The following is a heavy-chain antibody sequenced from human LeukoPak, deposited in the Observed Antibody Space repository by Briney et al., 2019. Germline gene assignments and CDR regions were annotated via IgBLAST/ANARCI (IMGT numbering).Heavy chain of an antibody. J-gene: IGHJ6*02. V-gene: IGHV4-4*02. Sequence: SETLSLTCAVSGGSISSSNWGSWGRQPPGEGLGWIGEIYHSGSSNYNPSLKSRVTISVDTSNNQFSLKLSSVTAADTAVYYCARHFYSSGWYPYYYYYGMDVWGQGTTVTVSS. CDR1: GGSISSSNW. CDR3: ARHFYSSGWYPYYYYYGMDV. D-gene: IGHD6-19*01. CDR2: IYHSGSS.